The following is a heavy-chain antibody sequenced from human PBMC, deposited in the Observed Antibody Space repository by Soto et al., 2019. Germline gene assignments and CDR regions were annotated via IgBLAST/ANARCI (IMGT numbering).Heavy chain of an antibody. CDR2: INPNSGGT. Sequence: ASVKVSCKASGYTFTGYYMHWVRQAPGQGLEWMGWINPNSGGTNYAQKFQGWVTMTRDTSISTAYMELSRLRSDDTAVYYCARGPFPTGDRGDAFDIWGQGTMVTVSS. CDR3: ARGPFPTGDRGDAFDI. J-gene: IGHJ3*02. V-gene: IGHV1-2*04. CDR1: GYTFTGYY. D-gene: IGHD7-27*01.